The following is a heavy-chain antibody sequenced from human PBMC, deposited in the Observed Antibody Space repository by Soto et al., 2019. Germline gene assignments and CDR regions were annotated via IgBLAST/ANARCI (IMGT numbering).Heavy chain of an antibody. Sequence: QVQLQESGPGLVKPSQTLSLTCTVSGGSISSGDYYWSLIRQPPGKGLEWIGYIYYSGSTYYNPSLKSRVTMSVDTSKNQFSLKLSSVTAADTAVYYWAREIMITTRFDPWGQGTLVTVSS. D-gene: IGHD3-16*01. CDR3: AREIMITTRFDP. V-gene: IGHV4-30-4*01. J-gene: IGHJ5*02. CDR1: GGSISSGDYY. CDR2: IYYSGST.